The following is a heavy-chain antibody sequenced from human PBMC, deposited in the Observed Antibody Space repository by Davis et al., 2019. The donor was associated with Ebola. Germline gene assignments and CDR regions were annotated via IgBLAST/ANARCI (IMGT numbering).Heavy chain of an antibody. V-gene: IGHV3-15*01. CDR1: GFTFSNAW. Sequence: GESLKISCTASGFTFSNAWMTWVRQAPGKGLDWVGRIKSNTDGGTTDYAAPVKGRFTISRDDSKNTLYLQMNSLKTEDTAVYYCTPRTTPEGMDVWGQGTTVTVSS. CDR3: TPRTTPEGMDV. CDR2: IKSNTDGGTT. D-gene: IGHD1-14*01. J-gene: IGHJ6*02.